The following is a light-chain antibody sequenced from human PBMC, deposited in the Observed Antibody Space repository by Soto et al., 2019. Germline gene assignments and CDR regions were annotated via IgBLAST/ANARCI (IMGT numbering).Light chain of an antibody. Sequence: QSALTQPASVSGSPGQSITISCTGTSSDVGGYNYVSWYQQHPGKAPKLMIYDVSNRPSGVSNRFSGSKSGNTASLSSSGLQAEDEADYYGSSYTSSITLVFGGGTKVTGL. CDR1: SSDVGGYNY. V-gene: IGLV2-14*03. CDR2: DVS. CDR3: SSYTSSITLV. J-gene: IGLJ2*01.